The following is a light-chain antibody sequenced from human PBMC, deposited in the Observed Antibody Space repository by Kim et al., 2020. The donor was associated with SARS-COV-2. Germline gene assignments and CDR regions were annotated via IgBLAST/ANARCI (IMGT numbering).Light chain of an antibody. J-gene: IGLJ2*01. Sequence: SVKLTCTLSSGHSSYAIAWHQQQPEKGPRYLMKLNSDGSPSKGDGIPDRFSGSSSGAERYLTISSLQSEDDADYFCQTWGTGTVVFGGGTQLTVL. V-gene: IGLV4-69*01. CDR3: QTWGTGTVV. CDR1: SGHSSYA. CDR2: LNSDGSP.